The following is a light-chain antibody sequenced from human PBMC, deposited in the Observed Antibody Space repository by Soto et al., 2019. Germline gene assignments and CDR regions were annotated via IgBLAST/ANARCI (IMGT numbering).Light chain of an antibody. J-gene: IGLJ1*01. CDR1: SSDVGGYNY. V-gene: IGLV2-8*01. Sequence: QSALTQPPSASGSPGQSVAISCTGTSSDVGGYNYVSWYQQHPGKAPKLMIYEVNKRPSGVPDRFSGSKSGTSASLAISGLQSDDEADYYCAAWDDSLNGRVFGTGTKLTVL. CDR2: EVN. CDR3: AAWDDSLNGRV.